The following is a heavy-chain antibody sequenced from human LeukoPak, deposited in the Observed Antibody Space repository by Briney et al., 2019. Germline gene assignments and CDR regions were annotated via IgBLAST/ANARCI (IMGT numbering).Heavy chain of an antibody. V-gene: IGHV4-39*07. CDR1: GGSISSSSYY. J-gene: IGHJ6*02. CDR2: IYYSGST. CDR3: ARTLYYYYGMDV. Sequence: PSETLSLTCTVSGGSISSSSYYWGWIRQPPGKGLEWIGSIYYSGSTYYNPSLKSRVTISVDTSKSQFSLKLSSVTAADTAVYYCARTLYYYYGMDVWGQGTTVTVSS.